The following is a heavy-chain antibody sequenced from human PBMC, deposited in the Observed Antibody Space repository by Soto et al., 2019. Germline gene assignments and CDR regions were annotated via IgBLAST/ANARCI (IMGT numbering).Heavy chain of an antibody. CDR1: GFTFISFW. Sequence: PGGSLRLSCAVSGFTFISFWMHWVRQAPGEGLVWVSRINTDGSSTSYADSVKGRFTISRDNAKNTLYLQMNSPRVEDTAMYYCAKRGVDTFGLSYWGQGTLVTVSS. V-gene: IGHV3-74*01. CDR3: AKRGVDTFGLSY. CDR2: INTDGSST. J-gene: IGHJ4*02. D-gene: IGHD3-10*01.